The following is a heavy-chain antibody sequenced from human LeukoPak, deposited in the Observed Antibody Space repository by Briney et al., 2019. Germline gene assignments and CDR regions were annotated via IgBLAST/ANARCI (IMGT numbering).Heavy chain of an antibody. CDR2: IYTSGST. CDR1: GVSVTSYY. J-gene: IGHJ5*02. Sequence: KPSETLSLTCTVSGVSVTSYYWSWLRQPAGKGLEWIGRIYTSGSTSYNPSLRSRLTMSVDTSKNQLSLKLSSVTAADTAVYYCARPYYYDSRIDPWGQGILVTVSS. CDR3: ARPYYYDSRIDP. D-gene: IGHD3-22*01. V-gene: IGHV4-4*07.